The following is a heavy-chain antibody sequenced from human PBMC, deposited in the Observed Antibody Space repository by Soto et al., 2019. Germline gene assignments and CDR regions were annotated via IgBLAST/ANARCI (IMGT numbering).Heavy chain of an antibody. J-gene: IGHJ6*04. Sequence: SETLSLTCTVSGASISSGSYYWDWVRQPPGKGLEWIGDIHNSGSTDYNPSLKSRVTISIDTSKNQFSLKLSSVTAADTAVYYCARQGGSYYYSYCMDVWGKGTTVTVSS. CDR1: GASISSGSYY. CDR3: ARQGGSYYYSYCMDV. CDR2: IHNSGST. D-gene: IGHD1-26*01. V-gene: IGHV4-39*01.